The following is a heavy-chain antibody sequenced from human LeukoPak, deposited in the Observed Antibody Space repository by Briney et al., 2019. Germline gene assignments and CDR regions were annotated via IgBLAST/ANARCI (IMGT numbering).Heavy chain of an antibody. CDR2: INSDGSST. CDR1: GFTVSNNY. J-gene: IGHJ4*02. CDR3: ARSFDN. Sequence: GGSLRLSCAASGFTVSNNYMSWVRQAPGKGLEWVSRINSDGSSTNYADSVKGRFTISRDNAKNTVYLQMNSLRAEDTGVYYCARSFDNWGQGTLVTVSS. V-gene: IGHV3-74*01.